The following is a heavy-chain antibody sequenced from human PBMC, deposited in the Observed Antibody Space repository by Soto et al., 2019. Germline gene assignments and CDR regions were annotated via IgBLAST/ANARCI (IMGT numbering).Heavy chain of an antibody. J-gene: IGHJ4*02. CDR1: GGSISSYY. V-gene: IGHV4-59*01. Sequence: PSETLSLTCTVSGGSISSYYWSWIRQPPGKGLEWIGYIYYSGSTNYNPSLKSRVTISVDTSKNQFSLKLSSVTAADTAVYYCARETEQQLVLDYWGQGTLGTVSS. CDR2: IYYSGST. D-gene: IGHD6-13*01. CDR3: ARETEQQLVLDY.